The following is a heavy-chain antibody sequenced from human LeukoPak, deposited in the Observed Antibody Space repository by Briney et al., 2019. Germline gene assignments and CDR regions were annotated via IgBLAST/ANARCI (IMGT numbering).Heavy chain of an antibody. CDR1: GFTFSSHA. D-gene: IGHD3-3*01. CDR2: ISGSGGST. CDR3: AKEVGFLDY. Sequence: GVSLRLSCAVFGFTFSSHAMSWVRQAPGEGLEWISVISGSGGSTYYADSVKGRFTISRDNSKNTLYLQMNSLRDEDTALYYCAKEVGFLDYWGQGTLVTVSS. J-gene: IGHJ4*02. V-gene: IGHV3-23*01.